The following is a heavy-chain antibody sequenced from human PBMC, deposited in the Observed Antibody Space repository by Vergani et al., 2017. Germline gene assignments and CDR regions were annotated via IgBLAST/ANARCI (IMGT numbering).Heavy chain of an antibody. J-gene: IGHJ5*02. CDR1: GYTFTSYD. Sequence: QVQLVQSGAEVKKPGASVKVSCKASGYTFTSYDINWVRQATGQGLEWMGWMNPNSGNTGYAQKFQGRVTMTRDTSISTAYMELSRLRSDDTAVYYCARVVHYYDSSGYLYWFDPWGQGTLVTVSS. V-gene: IGHV1-8*01. CDR3: ARVVHYYDSSGYLYWFDP. CDR2: MNPNSGNT. D-gene: IGHD3-22*01.